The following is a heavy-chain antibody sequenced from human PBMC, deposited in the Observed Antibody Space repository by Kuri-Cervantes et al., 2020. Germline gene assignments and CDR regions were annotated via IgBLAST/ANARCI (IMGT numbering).Heavy chain of an antibody. Sequence: ASVKVSCKASGYTFTDYYMHWVRQAPGQGLEWMGWINPNSGATNYAQKFQDRVTMTRDTSISTAYLELSRLRSDDTAVYYCARAPYCSSTSCSGNWFDPWGQGTLVTVSS. CDR1: GYTFTDYY. J-gene: IGHJ5*02. CDR2: INPNSGAT. CDR3: ARAPYCSSTSCSGNWFDP. D-gene: IGHD2-2*01. V-gene: IGHV1-2*02.